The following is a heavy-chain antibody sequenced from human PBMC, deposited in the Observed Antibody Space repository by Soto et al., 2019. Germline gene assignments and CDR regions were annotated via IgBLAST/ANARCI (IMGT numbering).Heavy chain of an antibody. CDR1: NLYAREYF. V-gene: IGHV4-34*02. J-gene: IGHJ4*02. Sequence: QVQPQLWGPGLLKPSETLSLNCGVFNLYAREYFWTWIRQPPGKGLEWLGEITRSGSTNYNPSLKSRLTISLDTSKNQFSLRLTSVTAADTAVYYCATGDDLDYWGQGALVTVSS. CDR3: ATGDDLDY. D-gene: IGHD3-3*01. CDR2: ITRSGST.